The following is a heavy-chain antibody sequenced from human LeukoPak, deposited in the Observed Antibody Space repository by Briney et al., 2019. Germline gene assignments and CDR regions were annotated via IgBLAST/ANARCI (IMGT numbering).Heavy chain of an antibody. Sequence: ASVKVSCKASGYTFTSYDINWVRQATGQGLEWMGWMNPNSGNTGYAQKFQGRVTMTRNTSISTAYMELSSLRSEDTAVYYCARGGLRYFDWLLPSLGDNVGFLDVWGQGTTVTVSS. V-gene: IGHV1-8*01. D-gene: IGHD3-9*01. CDR2: MNPNSGNT. J-gene: IGHJ6*02. CDR1: GYTFTSYD. CDR3: ARGGLRYFDWLLPSLGDNVGFLDV.